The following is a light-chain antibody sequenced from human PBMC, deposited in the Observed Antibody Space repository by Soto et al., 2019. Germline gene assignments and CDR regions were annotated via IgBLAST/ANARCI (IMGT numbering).Light chain of an antibody. V-gene: IGKV3-15*01. CDR3: QQYNRWPTYT. J-gene: IGKJ2*01. CDR1: QNVYTN. Sequence: ETVITQSPATLSVSPGETATLSCRASQNVYTNLAWYQQKPGQAPGLVLYGASTRANGVPARFSGSGSGTELTLTISSLQSEDFAFYDGQQYNRWPTYTFCQGTKVDIK. CDR2: GAS.